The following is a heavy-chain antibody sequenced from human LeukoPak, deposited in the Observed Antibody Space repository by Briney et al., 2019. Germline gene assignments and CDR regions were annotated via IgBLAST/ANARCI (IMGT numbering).Heavy chain of an antibody. CDR2: INAADSDT. V-gene: IGHV5-51*01. CDR3: ARLPCTGGSCSKTFDY. D-gene: IGHD2-15*01. J-gene: IGHJ4*02. Sequence: GESLQISCQGSGYSFTSYWIGWVRQMPGKGLEWMGLINAADSDTRYSPSFQGQVLISVDKSISTAYLQWGNLKATDTALYYCARLPCTGGSCSKTFDYWGQGTLVTVYS. CDR1: GYSFTSYW.